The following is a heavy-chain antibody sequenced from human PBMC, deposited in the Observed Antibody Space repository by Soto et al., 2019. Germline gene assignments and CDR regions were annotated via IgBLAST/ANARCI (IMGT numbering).Heavy chain of an antibody. Sequence: QVQLQESGPGLVKPSQTLSLTCTVSGGSINSGGYYWNWIRQHPGKGLEWIGYMYYSGGTYYNQFISSRVSISANRSENILSPMLGSITAAVTVVYFSASGYPHSGYSSGWVFDFGGKVSLVNVSS. D-gene: IGHD6-25*01. J-gene: IGHJ4*02. CDR3: ASGYPHSGYSSGWVFDF. V-gene: IGHV4-31*03. CDR1: GGSINSGGYY. CDR2: MYYSGGT.